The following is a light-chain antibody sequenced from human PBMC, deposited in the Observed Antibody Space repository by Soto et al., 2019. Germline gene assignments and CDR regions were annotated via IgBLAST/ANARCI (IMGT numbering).Light chain of an antibody. CDR2: GAS. J-gene: IGKJ2*01. CDR3: QQYDTWPPENT. V-gene: IGKV3-15*01. CDR1: QSVSSS. Sequence: EIVMTQSPATLSVSPGDTATLSCRASQSVSSSLAWFQQKPGQAPRLLIYGASTRATDIPARFSGSGSGTEFPLTISSLQSEDFAVYYCQQYDTWPPENTFGQGTKLEIK.